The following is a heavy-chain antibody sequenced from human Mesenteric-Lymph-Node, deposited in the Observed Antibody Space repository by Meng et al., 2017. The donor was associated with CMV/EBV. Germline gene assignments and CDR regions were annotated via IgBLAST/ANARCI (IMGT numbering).Heavy chain of an antibody. CDR2: IYYSGST. CDR1: GGSISSSSYY. CDR3: ARFDMDVEGYYGMDV. D-gene: IGHD2-15*01. V-gene: IGHV4-39*07. Sequence: SETLSLTCTVSGGSISSSSYYWGWIRQPPGKGLEWIESIYYSGSTYYNPSLKSRVTISVDTSKNQFSLKLSSVTAADTAVYYCARFDMDVEGYYGMDVWGQGTTVTVSS. J-gene: IGHJ6*02.